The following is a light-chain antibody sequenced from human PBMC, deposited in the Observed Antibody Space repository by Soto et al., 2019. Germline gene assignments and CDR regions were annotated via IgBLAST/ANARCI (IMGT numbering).Light chain of an antibody. J-gene: IGKJ1*01. V-gene: IGKV3-20*01. CDR3: HHYGSSLWT. CDR2: GAS. CDR1: QSVSSNS. Sequence: EIVLTQSPDTLSLSPGERATLSCRASQSVSSNSLAWYQQKPGQAPRLLLYGASSRATGIPDRFTGSGSGTDFTLTISGLETEDFGVYYCHHYGSSLWTFGQGTKVEIK.